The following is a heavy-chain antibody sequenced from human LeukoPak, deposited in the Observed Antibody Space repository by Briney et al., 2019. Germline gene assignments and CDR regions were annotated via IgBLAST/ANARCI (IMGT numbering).Heavy chain of an antibody. CDR1: GFTFSSYA. D-gene: IGHD3-10*01. J-gene: IGHJ4*02. Sequence: PGRSLRLSCAASGFTFSSYAMHWVRQAPGKGLEWVAVISYDGSNKYYADSVKGRFTISRDNSKNTLYLQMNSLRAEDTAVYYCAKRASGSGTSLYYFDYWGQGTLVTVSS. CDR3: AKRASGSGTSLYYFDY. CDR2: ISYDGSNK. V-gene: IGHV3-30-3*02.